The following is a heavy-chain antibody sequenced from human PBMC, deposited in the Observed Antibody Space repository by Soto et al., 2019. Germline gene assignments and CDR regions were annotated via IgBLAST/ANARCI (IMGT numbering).Heavy chain of an antibody. J-gene: IGHJ4*02. Sequence: AGGSLRLSCAASGLTFNNYAMNWVRQAPGKGLEWVATISATGGSTYYADSVKGRFTISRDNSKNTLYLQMNGLRVEDTAVYYCAKDRLAGNFDYWGQGTQVTVSS. V-gene: IGHV3-23*01. CDR3: AKDRLAGNFDY. CDR2: ISATGGST. CDR1: GLTFNNYA.